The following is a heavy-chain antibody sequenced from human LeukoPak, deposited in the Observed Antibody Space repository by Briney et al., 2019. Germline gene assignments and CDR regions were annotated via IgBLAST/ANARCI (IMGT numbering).Heavy chain of an antibody. CDR2: MYSGGDT. CDR3: AGDAPQVPAAGVLAS. Sequence: PGGSLRLSCAASGFTVSDNYMSWVRQAPGKGLEWVSVMYSGGDTYYANSVKGRFTFSRDISKNTLYLQMNGLRTEDTAMYYCAGDAPQVPAAGVLASWGQGTLVTVPS. J-gene: IGHJ5*02. V-gene: IGHV3-53*01. D-gene: IGHD2-2*01. CDR1: GFTVSDNY.